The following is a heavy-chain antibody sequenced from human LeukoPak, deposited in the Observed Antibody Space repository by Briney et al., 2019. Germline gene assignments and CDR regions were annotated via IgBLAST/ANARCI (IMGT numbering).Heavy chain of an antibody. J-gene: IGHJ3*02. Sequence: GGSLRLSCAASGFTFSSCSMNWVRQAPGKGLEWVSSISSSSSYIYYADSVKGRFTISRDNAKNSLYLQMNSLRAEDTAVYYCARDGAGDAFDIWGQGTMVTVSS. CDR3: ARDGAGDAFDI. V-gene: IGHV3-21*01. D-gene: IGHD6-19*01. CDR2: ISSSSSYI. CDR1: GFTFSSCS.